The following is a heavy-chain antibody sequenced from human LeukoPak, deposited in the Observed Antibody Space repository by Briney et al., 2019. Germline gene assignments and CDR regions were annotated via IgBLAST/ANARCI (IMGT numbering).Heavy chain of an antibody. CDR1: GYTFTGDY. CDR2: INPNSGGT. Sequence: ASVKVSCKASGYTFTGDYMHWVRQAPGQGLEWMGWINPNSGGTNYAQKFQGRVTMTRDTSISTAYMELSRLRSDDTAVYYCARAYEYCSGGSCYSGFDPWGQGTLVTVSS. CDR3: ARAYEYCSGGSCYSGFDP. D-gene: IGHD2-15*01. J-gene: IGHJ5*02. V-gene: IGHV1-2*02.